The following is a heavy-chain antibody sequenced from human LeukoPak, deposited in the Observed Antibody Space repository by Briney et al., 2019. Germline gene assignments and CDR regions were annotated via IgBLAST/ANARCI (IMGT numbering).Heavy chain of an antibody. CDR2: ISNDERNT. D-gene: IGHD1-26*01. J-gene: IGHJ6*02. V-gene: IGHV3-30*03. CDR3: ARRGVLLRTKYYYYGMDV. CDR1: GFKFRTYG. Sequence: GGSLRLSCAASGFKFRTYGMTWVRQAPGKGLEWVSIISNDERNTHYVDSVEGRFTISRDNSKNTLYLQMNSLRAEDTAVYYCARRGVLLRTKYYYYGMDVWGQGTTVTVSS.